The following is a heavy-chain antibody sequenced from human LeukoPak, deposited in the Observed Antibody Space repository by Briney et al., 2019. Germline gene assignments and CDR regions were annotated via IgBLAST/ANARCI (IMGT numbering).Heavy chain of an antibody. J-gene: IGHJ2*01. V-gene: IGHV4-59*08. D-gene: IGHD4-17*01. CDR1: GGSISSYY. CDR2: IYYSGST. Sequence: PSETLSLTCTVSGGSISSYYWSWIRQPPGKGLEWNGYIYYSGSTNYNPSLKSRVTISVDTSRNQFSLKLSSVTAADTAVYYCARHPLGDYGDYVGWYFDLWGRGTLVTVSS. CDR3: ARHPLGDYGDYVGWYFDL.